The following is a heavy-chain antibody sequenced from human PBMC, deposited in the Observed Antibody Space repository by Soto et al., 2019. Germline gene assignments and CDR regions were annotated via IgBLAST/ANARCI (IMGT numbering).Heavy chain of an antibody. CDR2: IYHSGST. Sequence: PSETLSLTCAVSGASVTSDDYYWSWIRQPPGKGLEWIGYIYHSGSTYYNPSLKSRVSISIDTSQNQFSLKLTSLTAADTAVYYCARDPIFYYASSAYGGSYFDYWGQGSRVTVSS. J-gene: IGHJ4*02. CDR3: ARDPIFYYASSAYGGSYFDY. V-gene: IGHV4-30-4*01. D-gene: IGHD3-22*01. CDR1: GASVTSDDYY.